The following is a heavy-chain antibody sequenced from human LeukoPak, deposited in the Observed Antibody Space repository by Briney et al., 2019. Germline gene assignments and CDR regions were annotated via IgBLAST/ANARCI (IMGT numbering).Heavy chain of an antibody. CDR3: ARAGYYYDSSGYCLDY. V-gene: IGHV4-59*01. CDR2: IYYSGST. J-gene: IGHJ4*02. CDR1: GGSISSYY. Sequence: SETLSLTCTVSGGSISSYYWSSRRQPPGKGLEWSGYIYYSGSTNYNPSLKSRVTISVDTSKNQFHLKLNTVTAADTAVYYCARAGYYYDSSGYCLDYWGQGTLVTVSS. D-gene: IGHD3-22*01.